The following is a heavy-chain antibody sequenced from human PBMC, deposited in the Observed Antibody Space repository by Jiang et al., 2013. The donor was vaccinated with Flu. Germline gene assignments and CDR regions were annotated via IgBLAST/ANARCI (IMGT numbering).Heavy chain of an antibody. D-gene: IGHD1-26*01. V-gene: IGHV3-9*01. CDR1: GFTFDDFA. J-gene: IGHJ4*02. Sequence: VQLVESGGALVQPGRSLRLSCAASGFTFDDFAMHWVRQAPGKGLEWVSGISWNSGSIGYADSVKGRFTISRDNAKNSLYLQMNSLRAEDTALYYCAKGQTGSYIIGDSFEFWGRGTRVTVSS. CDR2: ISWNSGSI. CDR3: AKGQTGSYIIGDSFEF.